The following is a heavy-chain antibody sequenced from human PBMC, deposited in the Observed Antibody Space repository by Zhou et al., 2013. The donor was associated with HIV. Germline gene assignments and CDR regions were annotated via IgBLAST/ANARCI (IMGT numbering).Heavy chain of an antibody. CDR1: GYTFTSYD. D-gene: IGHD1-26*01. J-gene: IGHJ4*02. Sequence: QVQLVQSGAEVKKPGASVKVSCKASGYTFTSYDINWVRQATGQGLEWMGWLNPNTGGTRYAQNFQGRVTMTRDTSITTVYMELNSLRSDDTAVYYCAKDIKWGSYLGIDLDSWGQGTLVTVSP. V-gene: IGHV1-2*02. CDR2: LNPNTGGT. CDR3: AKDIKWGSYLGIDLDS.